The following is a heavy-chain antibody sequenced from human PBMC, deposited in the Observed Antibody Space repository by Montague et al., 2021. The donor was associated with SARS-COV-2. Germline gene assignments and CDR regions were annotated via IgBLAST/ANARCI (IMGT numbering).Heavy chain of an antibody. CDR2: ISHGGTT. V-gene: IGHV4-34*01. CDR3: ARGVVAAPPVVDY. CDR1: DGSLSGYY. J-gene: IGHJ4*02. D-gene: IGHD2-15*01. Sequence: SETLSLTCAVYDGSLSGYYWNWIRQPPGKGLEWIGEISHGGTTNYNPSLKSRATISLDKSKSQFSLKLTSVTAADTAMYYCARGVVAAPPVVDYWGRGTLVPVSS.